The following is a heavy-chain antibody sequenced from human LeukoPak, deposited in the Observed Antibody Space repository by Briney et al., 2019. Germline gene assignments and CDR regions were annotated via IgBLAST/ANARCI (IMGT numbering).Heavy chain of an antibody. V-gene: IGHV1-69*17. J-gene: IGHJ4*02. CDR3: ATARPDRNFDY. CDR2: IIPIFGIA. D-gene: IGHD6-6*01. Sequence: SVKVSCKPSGGTSSSYAISSVRQTPGQRHEWMGRIIPIFGIANYAQTFQGRDTITADKSTSTAYMELSSLGSEDTAVYYCATARPDRNFDYWGQGTLVTVSS. CDR1: GGTSSSYA.